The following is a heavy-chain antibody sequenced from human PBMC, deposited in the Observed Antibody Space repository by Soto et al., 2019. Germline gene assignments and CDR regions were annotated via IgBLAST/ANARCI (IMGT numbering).Heavy chain of an antibody. Sequence: GASVKVSCKASGGTFSSYSISWVLQAPGQGLEWMGGIIPIFGTANYAQKFQGRVTITADKSTSTAYMELSSLRSEDTAVYYCARDRRGYYFDYWGQGTLVTVSS. J-gene: IGHJ4*02. V-gene: IGHV1-69*06. CDR2: IIPIFGTA. D-gene: IGHD3-10*01. CDR3: ARDRRGYYFDY. CDR1: GGTFSSYS.